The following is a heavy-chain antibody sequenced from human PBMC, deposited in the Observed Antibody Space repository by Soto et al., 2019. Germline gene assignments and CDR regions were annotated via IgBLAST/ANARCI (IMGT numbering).Heavy chain of an antibody. J-gene: IGHJ4*02. CDR2: INAGNGDT. CDR1: GFTFTSYA. Sequence: GASVKVSCKASGFTFTSYAFHWVRQAPGHRLEWMGWINAGNGDTKYSQTFQDRGTITRDTSASTVYMEMSSPRSEDTTVYYCARDVSSSIASWGQGTLVTVSS. V-gene: IGHV1-3*01. D-gene: IGHD6-6*01. CDR3: ARDVSSSIAS.